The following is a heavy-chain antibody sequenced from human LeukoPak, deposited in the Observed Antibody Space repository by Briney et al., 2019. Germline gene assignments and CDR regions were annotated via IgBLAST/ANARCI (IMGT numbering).Heavy chain of an antibody. J-gene: IGHJ6*02. CDR1: GGSISSYY. CDR3: ARRRFVTLDV. V-gene: IGHV4-59*12. D-gene: IGHD2-21*02. CDR2: IYYSGST. Sequence: SETLSPTCTVSGGSISSYYWSWIRQPPGKGLEWIGYIYYSGSTNYNPSLKSRVTISVDTSKNQFSLKLSSVTAADTAVYYCARRRFVTLDVWGQGTTVTVSS.